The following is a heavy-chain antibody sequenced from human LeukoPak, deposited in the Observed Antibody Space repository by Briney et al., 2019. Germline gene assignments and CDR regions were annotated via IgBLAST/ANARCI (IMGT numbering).Heavy chain of an antibody. Sequence: PGGSLRLSCAASGFTFGDHVMTWVRQAPGKGLEWLNSIRTKPYGGTTEDAASAKGRFIISRDDSKSIAYLQVNNLSTEDTAVYYCCRATRTYVSQSNGYSYYFDFWGQGTLVTVSS. CDR2: IRTKPYGGTT. CDR1: GFTFGDHV. V-gene: IGHV3-49*04. D-gene: IGHD2-2*03. J-gene: IGHJ4*02. CDR3: CRATRTYVSQSNGYSYYFDF.